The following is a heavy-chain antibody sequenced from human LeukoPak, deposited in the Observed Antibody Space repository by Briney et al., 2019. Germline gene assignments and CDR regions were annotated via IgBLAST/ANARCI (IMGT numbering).Heavy chain of an antibody. CDR2: IGSSSSTI. J-gene: IGHJ4*02. CDR1: GFTFSSYS. Sequence: GGSLRLSCAASGFTFSSYSMNWVRQAPGKGLEWVSYIGSSSSTIYYADSVRGRFTISRDNAKNSLYLQMNSLRAEDTAVYYCARGYGLADYWGQGTLVAVSS. V-gene: IGHV3-48*01. D-gene: IGHD4-17*01. CDR3: ARGYGLADY.